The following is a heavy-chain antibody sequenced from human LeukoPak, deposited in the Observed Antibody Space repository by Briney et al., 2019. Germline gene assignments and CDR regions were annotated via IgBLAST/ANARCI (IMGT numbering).Heavy chain of an antibody. CDR1: GFTFSNYP. CDR3: VREAAATLFDY. D-gene: IGHD1-26*01. CDR2: INHDATTT. V-gene: IGHV3-74*01. Sequence: GGSLRLSCVASGFTFSNYPMHWVRQAPGKGLLWVSRINHDATTTTYADSVKGRFSISRDNTHNSLSLRMNSLGAEDTAVYYCVREAAATLFDYWGQGTLVTVSS. J-gene: IGHJ4*02.